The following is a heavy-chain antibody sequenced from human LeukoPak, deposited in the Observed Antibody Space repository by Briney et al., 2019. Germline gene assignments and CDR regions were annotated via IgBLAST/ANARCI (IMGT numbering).Heavy chain of an antibody. CDR3: ARDVVGATPEGYNYYYGMDV. CDR1: GFTFSSYS. CDR2: ISSSSSYI. J-gene: IGHJ6*02. D-gene: IGHD1-26*01. V-gene: IGHV3-21*01. Sequence: SGGSLRLSCAASGFTFSSYSMNWVRQAPGKGLEWVSSISSSSSYIYYADSVKGRFTISRDNAKNSLYLQMNSLRAEDTAVYYCARDVVGATPEGYNYYYGMDVWGQGTTVTVSS.